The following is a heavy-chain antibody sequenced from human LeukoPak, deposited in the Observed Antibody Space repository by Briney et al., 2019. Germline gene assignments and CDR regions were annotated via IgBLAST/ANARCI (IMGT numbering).Heavy chain of an antibody. CDR1: GFTFSNAW. D-gene: IGHD1-14*01. Sequence: GGSLRLSCAASGFTFSNAWMSWIRQAPGKGLEWVSYISSSGSTIYYADSVKGRFTISRDNAKNSLYLQMNSLRVEDTAVYYCARRSITSRPFDYWGQGTLVTVSS. CDR2: ISSSGSTI. J-gene: IGHJ4*02. CDR3: ARRSITSRPFDY. V-gene: IGHV3-11*04.